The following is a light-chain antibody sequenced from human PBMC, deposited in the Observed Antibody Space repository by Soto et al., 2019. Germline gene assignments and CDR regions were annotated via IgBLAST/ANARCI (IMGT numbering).Light chain of an antibody. CDR1: QTISSW. V-gene: IGKV1-5*01. Sequence: DIQMTQSPSTLSGSVGERVTITCRASQTISSWLAWYQQKPGKAPKLLIYDASSLESGVPSRFSGSGSGTEFTLTISSLQPEDFGIYYCQQYENYWTFGQGTKVDI. CDR2: DAS. J-gene: IGKJ1*01. CDR3: QQYENYWT.